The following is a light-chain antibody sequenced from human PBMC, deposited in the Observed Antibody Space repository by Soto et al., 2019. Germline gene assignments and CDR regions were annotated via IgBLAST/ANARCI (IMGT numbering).Light chain of an antibody. CDR3: SAYTRSSTPYV. J-gene: IGLJ1*01. Sequence: QSALTQPASVSGSPGQSITISCTGTSSDVGGYNYVSWYQQHPGKAPQLMIYEVSNRPSRVSNRFSGSKSGNTASLTISGLQAEDEADYYCSAYTRSSTPYVFGTGTKVTVL. V-gene: IGLV2-14*01. CDR2: EVS. CDR1: SSDVGGYNY.